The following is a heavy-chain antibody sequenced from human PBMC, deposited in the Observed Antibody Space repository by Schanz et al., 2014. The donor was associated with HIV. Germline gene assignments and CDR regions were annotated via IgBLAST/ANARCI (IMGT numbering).Heavy chain of an antibody. CDR3: GRGTRYERDYVGPRADGMDV. V-gene: IGHV4-31*03. Sequence: QVQLQESGPGLVKPSQTLSLTCTVSGGSITSGGHYWSWIRQHPGKGLEWLGYIYYSGVTYYNPSLRSRITMSIDTSKNQFSLKLSFVTAADTAVYYCGRGTRYERDYVGPRADGMDVWGQGTNVIVSS. J-gene: IGHJ6*02. CDR1: GGSITSGGHY. D-gene: IGHD4-17*01. CDR2: IYYSGVT.